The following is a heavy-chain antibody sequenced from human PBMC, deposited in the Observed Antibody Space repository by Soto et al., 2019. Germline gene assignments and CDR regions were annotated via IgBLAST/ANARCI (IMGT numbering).Heavy chain of an antibody. CDR3: AAVSSGQVVLAFDI. Sequence: ASVKVSCKASGFNFNYSAVQWVRQARGQRPEWMGWIVVGSGDTNYAQKFQERVTITRDMSTTTAYMELSSLRSKDTAVYYCAAVSSGQVVLAFDIWG. V-gene: IGHV1-58*01. CDR1: GFNFNYSA. CDR2: IVVGSGDT. D-gene: IGHD6-6*01. J-gene: IGHJ3*02.